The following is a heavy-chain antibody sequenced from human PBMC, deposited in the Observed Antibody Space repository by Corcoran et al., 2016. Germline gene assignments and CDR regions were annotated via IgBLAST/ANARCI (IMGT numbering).Heavy chain of an antibody. CDR2: ISSSSSSTI. CDR1: GFTFSSYS. V-gene: IGHV3-48*04. D-gene: IGHD1-20*01. Sequence: EVQLVESGGGLVQPGGSLRLSCAASGFTFSSYSMNWVRQAPGKGLEWVSYISSSSSSTIYYADSVKGRFTISRDNAKNSLYLQMNSLRAEDTAVYYVARVERYNWNQFEDWGQGTLVTVSS. J-gene: IGHJ4*02. CDR3: ARVERYNWNQFED.